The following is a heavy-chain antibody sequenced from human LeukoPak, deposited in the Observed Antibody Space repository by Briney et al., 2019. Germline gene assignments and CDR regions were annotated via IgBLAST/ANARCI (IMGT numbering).Heavy chain of an antibody. J-gene: IGHJ3*02. CDR2: ISWNSGST. Sequence: PGRSLRLSCAASGFTFDDYAMHWVRQAPGKGLEWVSGISWNSGSTYYADSVKGRFTISRDNSKNTLYLQMNSLRAEDTAVYYCAKIRVVIPDAFDIWGQGTMVTVSS. CDR1: GFTFDDYA. D-gene: IGHD3-22*01. V-gene: IGHV3-9*01. CDR3: AKIRVVIPDAFDI.